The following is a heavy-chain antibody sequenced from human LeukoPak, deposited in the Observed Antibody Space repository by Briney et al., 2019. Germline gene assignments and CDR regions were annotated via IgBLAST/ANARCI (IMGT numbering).Heavy chain of an antibody. J-gene: IGHJ4*02. CDR2: ISGSGGST. CDR3: ARKNGLDY. CDR1: GFTFSSYG. V-gene: IGHV3-23*01. Sequence: GGSLRLSCAASGFTFSSYGMSWVRQAPGKGLEWVSGISGSGGSTYYADSVKGRFTISRDNARNSLYLQMNSLRAEDTAVYYCARKNGLDYWGQGTLVTVSS.